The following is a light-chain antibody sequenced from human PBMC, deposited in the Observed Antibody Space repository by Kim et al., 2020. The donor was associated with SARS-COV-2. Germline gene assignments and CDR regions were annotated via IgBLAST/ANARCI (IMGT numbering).Light chain of an antibody. V-gene: IGLV3-19*01. CDR2: AKT. J-gene: IGLJ2*01. CDR1: SLRIFY. CDR3: NSRDSTGNHS. Sequence: VALGQTVRITCQGDSLRIFYASWYQQKPGQAPRLVIYAKTNRPSGIPDRFSGSSSGNTASLTITRAQAEDEADYYCNSRDSTGNHSFGGGTQLTVL.